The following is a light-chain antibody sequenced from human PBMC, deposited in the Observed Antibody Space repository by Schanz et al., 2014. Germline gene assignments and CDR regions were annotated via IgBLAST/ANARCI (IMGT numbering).Light chain of an antibody. CDR2: DVS. V-gene: IGLV2-14*03. CDR3: SSYTSISTVV. CDR1: SSDIGTFNF. J-gene: IGLJ2*01. Sequence: QSALTQPASVSGSPGQSITISCTGTSSDIGTFNFVSWYHHLPGKAPKLLIYDVSNRPSGVSNRFSGSKSANTASLTISGLQAEDEADYYCSSYTSISTVVFGGGTKVTVL.